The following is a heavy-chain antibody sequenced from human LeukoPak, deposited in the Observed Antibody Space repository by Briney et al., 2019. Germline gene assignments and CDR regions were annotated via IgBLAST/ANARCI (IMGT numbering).Heavy chain of an antibody. V-gene: IGHV3-48*01. D-gene: IGHD2-2*01. CDR3: AKDLPELVPAARFDY. J-gene: IGHJ4*02. CDR2: ISSSSSTI. CDR1: GFTFSSYS. Sequence: GGSLRLSCAASGFTFSSYSMNWVRQAPGKGLEWVSYISSSSSTIYYADSVKGRFTISRDNAEKSLYLQMNSLRVEDTAVYYCAKDLPELVPAARFDYWGQGTLVTVSS.